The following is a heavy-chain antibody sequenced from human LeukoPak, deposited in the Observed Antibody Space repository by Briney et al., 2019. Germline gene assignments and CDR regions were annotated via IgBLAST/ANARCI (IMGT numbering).Heavy chain of an antibody. V-gene: IGHV4-4*02. CDR3: ASRFNYGGMPIQD. CDR2: IYHSGST. D-gene: IGHD4-23*01. Sequence: SETLSLTCAVSGDSISSNNWWSWVRQPPGKGLEWIGEIYHSGSTHYKSSLKSRVTLSVDKSKNQFSLKLTSVTAADTAVYSCASRFNYGGMPIQDWGQGTLVTVSS. J-gene: IGHJ1*01. CDR1: GDSISSNNW.